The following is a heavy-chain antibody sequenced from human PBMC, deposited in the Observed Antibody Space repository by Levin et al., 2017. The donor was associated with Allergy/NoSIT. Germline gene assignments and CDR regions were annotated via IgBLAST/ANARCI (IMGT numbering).Heavy chain of an antibody. CDR1: GFTFNNNG. J-gene: IGHJ4*02. CDR2: ISGSGGAT. Sequence: GGSLRLSCAASGFTFNNNGMSWVRQAPGKGLEWVSGISGSGGATYYADSVKGRFTISRDNSRNTLYLQMNSLRAEDTAVYYCAKASYQAPAGTGHDYWGPGTLVTVSS. D-gene: IGHD6-13*01. V-gene: IGHV3-23*01. CDR3: AKASYQAPAGTGHDY.